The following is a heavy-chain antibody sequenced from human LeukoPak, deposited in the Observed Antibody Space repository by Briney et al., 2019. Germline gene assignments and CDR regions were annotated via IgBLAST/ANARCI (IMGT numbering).Heavy chain of an antibody. Sequence: SETLFLTCTVSGGSISSYYWSWIRQPPGKGLEWIGYIYYSGSTNYNPSLKSRVTISVDTSKNQFSLKLSSVTAADTAVYYCAGRDGYNDGDYWGQGTLVTVSS. CDR2: IYYSGST. D-gene: IGHD5-24*01. J-gene: IGHJ4*02. CDR3: AGRDGYNDGDY. CDR1: GGSISSYY. V-gene: IGHV4-59*01.